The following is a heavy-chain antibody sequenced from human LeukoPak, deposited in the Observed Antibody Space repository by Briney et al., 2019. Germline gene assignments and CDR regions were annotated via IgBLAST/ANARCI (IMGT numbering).Heavy chain of an antibody. D-gene: IGHD3-10*01. CDR2: IYPGDSDT. J-gene: IGHJ4*02. CDR1: GYTFTNYW. Sequence: GESLKISCKGSGYTFTNYWIGWVRQMPGKGLEWMGIIYPGDSDTRYSPSFQGQVTFSVDKSISTAYLQWSSLKPSDTAIYYCARHIAPTGTDYWGQGTLVTVSS. CDR3: ARHIAPTGTDY. V-gene: IGHV5-51*01.